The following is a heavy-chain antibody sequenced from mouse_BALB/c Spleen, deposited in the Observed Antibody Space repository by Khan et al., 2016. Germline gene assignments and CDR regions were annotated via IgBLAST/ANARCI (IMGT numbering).Heavy chain of an antibody. CDR1: GYTFTDYG. CDR2: IDPETGGT. CDR3: TRRRVYYPWTYFDV. V-gene: IGHV1-15*01. J-gene: IGHJ1*01. Sequence: QVQLQQSGAELVRPGASVTLSCKASGYTFTDYGMHWVKQTPVHGLEWIGSIDPETGGTAYNQKFKGKATLTADKSSSTAYMELRSLTSEDSAVYYCTRRRVYYPWTYFDVWGAGTTVTVSA. D-gene: IGHD1-1*01.